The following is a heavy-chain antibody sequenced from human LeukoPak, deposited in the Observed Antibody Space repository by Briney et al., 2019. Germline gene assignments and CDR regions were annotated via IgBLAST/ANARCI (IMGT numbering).Heavy chain of an antibody. J-gene: IGHJ4*02. CDR1: GFTFSTYF. D-gene: IGHD1-26*01. CDR3: AKEGLVNFYYFDY. Sequence: GGSLRLSCAASGFTFSTYFMNWVRQAPGRGLEWVSTISGSGDSTYYADSVKGRFTIFRDNSKNTLYLQMNSLRAADTAVYYCAKEGLVNFYYFDYWGQGTLVTVSS. CDR2: ISGSGDST. V-gene: IGHV3-23*01.